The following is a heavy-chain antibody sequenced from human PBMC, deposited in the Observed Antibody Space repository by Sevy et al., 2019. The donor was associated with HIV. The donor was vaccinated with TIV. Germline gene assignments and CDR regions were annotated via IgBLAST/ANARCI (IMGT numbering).Heavy chain of an antibody. CDR3: VRLLWDVLVVPAATPSPWLDS. J-gene: IGHJ5*01. Sequence: GGSLRLSCAASGFTFDTFWMGWVRQAPGRGLEWVASIDPRGNERDYLDSLKGRFTISRDNAQNSLYLQMHSLKAGDTALYYCVRLLWDVLVVPAATPSPWLDSWGQGTLVTVSS. D-gene: IGHD3-16*02. V-gene: IGHV3-7*01. CDR1: GFTFDTFW. CDR2: IDPRGNER.